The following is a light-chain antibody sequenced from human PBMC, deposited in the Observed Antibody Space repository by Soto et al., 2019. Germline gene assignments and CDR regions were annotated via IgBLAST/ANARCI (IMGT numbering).Light chain of an antibody. CDR3: CSYAGSSTFLCV. CDR1: SSDVGSDNL. CDR2: EGS. J-gene: IGLJ3*02. V-gene: IGLV2-23*03. Sequence: QSALTQPASVSGSPGQSITISCTGTSSDVGSDNLVSWYQQHPGKAPKLMIYEGSKRPSGVSNRFSGSKSGNTASLTISGLQAEDEADYYCCSYAGSSTFLCVFGGGTQLTVL.